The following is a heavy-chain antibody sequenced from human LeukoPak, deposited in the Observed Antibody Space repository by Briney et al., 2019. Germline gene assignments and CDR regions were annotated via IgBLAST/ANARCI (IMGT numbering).Heavy chain of an antibody. D-gene: IGHD2-15*01. CDR3: AKPLGYCCEGSCYLPY. V-gene: IGHV3-23*01. J-gene: IGHJ4*02. CDR2: ISNNGGYT. Sequence: PGGSLRLSCAASGFTFSSSAMSWVRQAPGKGLEWVSAISNNGGYTYYADSVQGRFTISRDNSKSTLCLQMDSLRAEDTAVYYCAKPLGYCCEGSCYLPYWGQGTLVTVSS. CDR1: GFTFSSSA.